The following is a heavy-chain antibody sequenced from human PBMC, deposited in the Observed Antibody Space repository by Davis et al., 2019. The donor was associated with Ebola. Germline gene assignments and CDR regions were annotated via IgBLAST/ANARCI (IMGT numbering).Heavy chain of an antibody. CDR3: TRGWLRGGMDV. V-gene: IGHV6-1*01. CDR2: TYYNSKWYS. J-gene: IGHJ6*04. CDR1: GDSVSSNSAA. D-gene: IGHD5-12*01. Sequence: HPQTLSLTCAISGDSVSSNSAAWNWIPLSPSRGLEWLGRTYYNSKWYSDYAVSVKSRITINPDTSKNQFSLQVNSVTPDDTAVYYCTRGWLRGGMDVWGKGTMVTVSS.